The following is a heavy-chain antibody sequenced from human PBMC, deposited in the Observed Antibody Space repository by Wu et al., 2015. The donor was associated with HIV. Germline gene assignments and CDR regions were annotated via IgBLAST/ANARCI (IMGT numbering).Heavy chain of an antibody. Sequence: QVHLVQSGAEMKKPGSSVKVSCKASGDDFSKYAFSWVRQAPGQGLEWMGWINPNSGGTNYAQKFQGRVTMTRDTSISTAYMELSRLTSDDTAVYYCARVLALTGYTSGWDYWGQGTLVTVSS. J-gene: IGHJ4*02. D-gene: IGHD6-19*01. V-gene: IGHV1-2*02. CDR2: INPNSGGT. CDR3: ARVLALTGYTSGWDY. CDR1: GDDFSKYA.